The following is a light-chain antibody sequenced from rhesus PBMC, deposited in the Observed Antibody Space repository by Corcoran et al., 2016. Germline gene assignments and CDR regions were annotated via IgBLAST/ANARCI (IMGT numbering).Light chain of an antibody. CDR2: KAS. CDR1: EKVHNY. J-gene: IGKJ2*01. Sequence: DIQMTQSPSSLSASVGDRVNITCRASEKVHNYVNWYQQKPGKAPKPLSYKASTLQSGVPSRFSGSGSGTDYTFTISSLQPEDGATYYCQHGYGTPYSCGQGTKVEIK. V-gene: IGKV1-74*01. CDR3: QHGYGTPYS.